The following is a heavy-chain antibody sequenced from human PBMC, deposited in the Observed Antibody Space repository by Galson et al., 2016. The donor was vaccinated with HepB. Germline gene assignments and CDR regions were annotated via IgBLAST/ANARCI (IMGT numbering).Heavy chain of an antibody. CDR1: GFSFSNYD. CDR3: AREILDSSSHGWYFDL. CDR2: IGAHYDS. Sequence: SLRLSCAASGFSFSNYDFHWVRQAAGNGLEWVSAIGAHYDSYYSASVKGRFAISRENADNSFYLQMNSLTAGDTALYYCAREILDSSSHGWYFDLWGRGTLVTVSS. J-gene: IGHJ2*01. V-gene: IGHV3-13*01. D-gene: IGHD6-13*01.